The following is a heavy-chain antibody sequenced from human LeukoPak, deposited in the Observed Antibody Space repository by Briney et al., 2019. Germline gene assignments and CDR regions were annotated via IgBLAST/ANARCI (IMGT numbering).Heavy chain of an antibody. V-gene: IGHV4-4*07. CDR1: GGSISSYY. Sequence: SVTLSLTCTVSGGSISSYYWSWIRQPAGKGLEWIGRIYTSGSTNYNPSLKSRVTMSVDTSKNQFSLKLSSVTAADTAVYYCARDLYSSGPFDYWGQGTLVTVSS. CDR3: ARDLYSSGPFDY. D-gene: IGHD6-19*01. CDR2: IYTSGST. J-gene: IGHJ4*02.